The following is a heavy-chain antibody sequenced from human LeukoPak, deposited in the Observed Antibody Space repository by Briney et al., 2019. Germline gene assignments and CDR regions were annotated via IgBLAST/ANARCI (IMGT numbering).Heavy chain of an antibody. CDR2: ISSIGSTI. D-gene: IGHD3-22*01. V-gene: IGHV3-48*03. CDR3: ARGTSYYDSSGCYNPHAFDI. CDR1: GFTFSSYE. Sequence: GGSLRLSCAASGFTFSSYEMNWVRQAPGKGLEWVSYISSIGSTIYYADSVKGRFTISRDNAQNSLYLQMNSLRAEDTAVYYCARGTSYYDSSGCYNPHAFDIWGQGTMVTVSS. J-gene: IGHJ3*02.